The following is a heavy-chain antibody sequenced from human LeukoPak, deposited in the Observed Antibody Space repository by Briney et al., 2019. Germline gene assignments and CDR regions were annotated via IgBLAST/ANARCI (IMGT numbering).Heavy chain of an antibody. V-gene: IGHV5-51*01. CDR3: ARLWVATLDS. D-gene: IGHD5-12*01. CDR1: GYSFSSYW. Sequence: GESLKISCKGSGYSFSSYWIVWVRQMPGKGLGWMGIIYPGDSDTRYSPSFQGQVTISADKSISTAYLQWSSLKASDTAMYYCARLWVATLDSWGQGTLVTVSS. CDR2: IYPGDSDT. J-gene: IGHJ4*02.